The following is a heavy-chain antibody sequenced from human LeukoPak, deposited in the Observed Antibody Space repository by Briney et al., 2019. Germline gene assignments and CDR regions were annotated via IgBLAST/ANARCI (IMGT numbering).Heavy chain of an antibody. CDR2: ISSSSSYI. Sequence: GGSLRLSCAASGFTFSSYSMNWVRQAPGKGLEWVSSISSSSSYIYYADSVKGRFTISRDNAKNSLYLQMNSLRAEDTAVYYCARVPVLLWFGELSNNGPDYWGQGTLVTVSS. CDR1: GFTFSSYS. J-gene: IGHJ4*02. CDR3: ARVPVLLWFGELSNNGPDY. D-gene: IGHD3-10*01. V-gene: IGHV3-21*01.